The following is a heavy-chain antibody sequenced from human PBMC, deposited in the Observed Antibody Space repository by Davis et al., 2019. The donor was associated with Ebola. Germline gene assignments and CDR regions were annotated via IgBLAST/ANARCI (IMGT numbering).Heavy chain of an antibody. J-gene: IGHJ6*02. D-gene: IGHD4-17*01. CDR2: ISWNSGSI. V-gene: IGHV3-9*01. CDR3: AKVGGYGDYVGRYYYGMDV. Sequence: SLKISCASSGFTFDDYAMHWVRQAPGKGLEWVSGISWNSGSIGYADSVKGRFTISRDNAKSSLYLQMNSLRAEDTALYYCAKVGGYGDYVGRYYYGMDVWGQGTTVTVSS. CDR1: GFTFDDYA.